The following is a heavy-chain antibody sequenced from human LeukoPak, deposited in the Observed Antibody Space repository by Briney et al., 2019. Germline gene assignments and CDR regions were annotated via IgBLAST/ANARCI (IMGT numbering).Heavy chain of an antibody. CDR1: GYSISSGYY. Sequence: SETLSLTCTVSGYSISSGYYWGWIRQPPGKGLEWIGSIYHSGSTNYNPSLKSRVTISVDKSKNQFSLKLSSVTAADTAVYYCARSSRDGYKPRDYFDYWGQGTLVTVSS. J-gene: IGHJ4*02. D-gene: IGHD5-24*01. CDR3: ARSSRDGYKPRDYFDY. CDR2: IYHSGST. V-gene: IGHV4-38-2*02.